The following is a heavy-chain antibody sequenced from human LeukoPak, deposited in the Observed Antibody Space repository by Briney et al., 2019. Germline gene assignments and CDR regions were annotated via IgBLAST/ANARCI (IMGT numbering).Heavy chain of an antibody. CDR1: GFSFSTYA. CDR3: AKEMYSSGFFDY. Sequence: GGFLRFSCVASGFSFSTYAMSWVRQAPGKGLAWVAAISGNGRKTYYTDSVKGRFTISRDNSKDTVFLQMDSQRAEDTAVYYCAKEMYSSGFFDYWGQGTLVTVSS. CDR2: ISGNGRKT. V-gene: IGHV3-23*01. D-gene: IGHD6-19*01. J-gene: IGHJ4*02.